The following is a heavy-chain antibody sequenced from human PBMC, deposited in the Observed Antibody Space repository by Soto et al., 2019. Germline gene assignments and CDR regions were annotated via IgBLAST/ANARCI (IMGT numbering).Heavy chain of an antibody. CDR1: GFTFSSYG. Sequence: GGSLRLSCAASGFTFSSYGMHWVRQAPGKGLEWVAVIWYDGSNKYYADSVKGRFTISRDNSKSTLYPQMSSLRPEDTAVYYCARRSSSWYFDYWGQGTLVTVSS. CDR2: IWYDGSNK. J-gene: IGHJ4*02. V-gene: IGHV3-33*01. D-gene: IGHD6-13*01. CDR3: ARRSSSWYFDY.